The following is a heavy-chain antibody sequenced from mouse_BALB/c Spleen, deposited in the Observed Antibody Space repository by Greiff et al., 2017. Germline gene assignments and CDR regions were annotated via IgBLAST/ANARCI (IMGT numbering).Heavy chain of an antibody. J-gene: IGHJ2*01. CDR3: ARQPDY. Sequence: EVKLQESGPGLVKPSQSLSLTCTVTGYSITSDYAWNWIRQFPGNKLEWMGYIGYSGSTSYNPSLKSRIFITRDTSKNQFFLQLNSVTTEDTATYYCARQPDYWGQGTTLTVSS. CDR2: IGYSGST. V-gene: IGHV3-2*02. CDR1: GYSITSDYA. D-gene: IGHD6-1*01.